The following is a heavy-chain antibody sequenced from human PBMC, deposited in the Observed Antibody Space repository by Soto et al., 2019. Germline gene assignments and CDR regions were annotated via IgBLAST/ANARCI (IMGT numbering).Heavy chain of an antibody. Sequence: SETLSLTFTVSGGSISSGDYYWSWIRQPPGKGLEWIGYIYYSGSTYYNPSLKSRVTISVDTSKNQFSLKLSSVTAADTAVYYCARDHYYYGMDVWGQGTTVTVSS. CDR3: ARDHYYYGMDV. CDR1: GGSISSGDYY. V-gene: IGHV4-30-4*01. CDR2: IYYSGST. J-gene: IGHJ6*02.